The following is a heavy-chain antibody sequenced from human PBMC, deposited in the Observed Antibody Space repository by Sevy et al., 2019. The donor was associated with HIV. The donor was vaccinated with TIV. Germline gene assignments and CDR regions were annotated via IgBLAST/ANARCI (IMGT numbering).Heavy chain of an antibody. CDR1: GFTFSSYW. J-gene: IGHJ4*02. V-gene: IGHV3-7*01. Sequence: GGSLRLSCAASGFTFSSYWMSWVRQAPGKGLEWVANIKQDGSVKYYVDSVKGRFTISRDNAKNSLYLQMNSLRAEDTAVYYCAREAMVRGVIITPHFDYWGQGTLVTVSS. CDR2: IKQDGSVK. CDR3: AREAMVRGVIITPHFDY. D-gene: IGHD3-10*01.